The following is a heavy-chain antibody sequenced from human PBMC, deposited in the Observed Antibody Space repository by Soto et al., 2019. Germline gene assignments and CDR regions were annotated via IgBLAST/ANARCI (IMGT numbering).Heavy chain of an antibody. Sequence: SETLSLTCTVPGGSISSGGYYWSWIRQHPGKGLEWIGYIYYSGSTYYNPSLKSRVTISVDTSKNQFSLKLSSVTAADTAVYYCARVPGYYDSSGYSNWGQGTLVTVSS. CDR3: ARVPGYYDSSGYSN. CDR1: GGSISSGGYY. V-gene: IGHV4-31*03. CDR2: IYYSGST. J-gene: IGHJ4*02. D-gene: IGHD3-22*01.